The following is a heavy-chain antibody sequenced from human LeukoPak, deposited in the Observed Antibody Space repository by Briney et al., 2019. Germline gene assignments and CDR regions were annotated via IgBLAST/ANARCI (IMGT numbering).Heavy chain of an antibody. V-gene: IGHV4-31*03. CDR2: IYYSGST. CDR3: ARAAEQWLVRPICWFDP. CDR1: GGSIGSGGYY. Sequence: SETLSLTCTVSGGSIGSGGYYWSWIRQHPGKGLEWIGYIYYSGSTYYNPSLKSRVTISVDTSKNQFSLKLSSVTAADTAVYYCARAAEQWLVRPICWFDPWGQGTLVTVSS. D-gene: IGHD6-19*01. J-gene: IGHJ5*02.